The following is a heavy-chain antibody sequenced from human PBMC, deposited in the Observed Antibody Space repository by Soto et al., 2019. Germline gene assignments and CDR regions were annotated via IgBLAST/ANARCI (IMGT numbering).Heavy chain of an antibody. CDR1: GGSINDFAYY. D-gene: IGHD3-16*01. CDR3: ARRERYYGSPGWFDP. V-gene: IGHV4-39*01. CDR2: VYHNENT. Sequence: QLHLQESGPGLVRPSETLSLTCTVSGGSINDFAYYWGWIRQPPGKGLEWIGTVYHNENTYYNPSLKSRVTIYVDTAKNQFSLNLRSVTAADTAIYFCARRERYYGSPGWFDPWGQGALVTVSS. J-gene: IGHJ5*02.